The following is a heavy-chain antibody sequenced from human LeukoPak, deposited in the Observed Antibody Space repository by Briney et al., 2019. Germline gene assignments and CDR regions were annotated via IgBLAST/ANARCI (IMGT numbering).Heavy chain of an antibody. V-gene: IGHV3-7*01. D-gene: IGHD2-15*01. CDR2: IKQDGSEK. CDR1: GFTFSSYW. Sequence: PGGSLRLSCAASGFTFSSYWMSWVRQAPGEGLEWVANIKQDGSEKYYVDSVKGRFTISRDNAKNSLYLQMNSLRAEDTAVYYCARESRYCSGGSRTQLPGVALGPWGQGTLVTVSS. J-gene: IGHJ5*02. CDR3: ARESRYCSGGSRTQLPGVALGP.